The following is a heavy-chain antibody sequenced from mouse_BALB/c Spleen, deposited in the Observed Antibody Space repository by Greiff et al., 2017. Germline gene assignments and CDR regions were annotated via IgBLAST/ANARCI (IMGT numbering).Heavy chain of an antibody. Sequence: VQLQQSGAELVRPGSSVKISCKASGYAFSSYWMNWVKQRPGQGLEWIGQIYPGDGDTDYNGKFKGKATLTADKSSSTAYMQLSSLTSEDSAVYFCARYGNYDVYYFDYWGQGTTLTVSS. CDR2: IYPGDGDT. J-gene: IGHJ2*01. D-gene: IGHD2-10*02. CDR3: ARYGNYDVYYFDY. V-gene: IGHV1-80*01. CDR1: GYAFSSYW.